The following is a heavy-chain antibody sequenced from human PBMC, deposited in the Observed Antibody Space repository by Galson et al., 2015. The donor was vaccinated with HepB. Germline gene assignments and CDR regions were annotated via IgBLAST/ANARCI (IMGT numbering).Heavy chain of an antibody. CDR1: GFTFGDYA. J-gene: IGHJ1*01. CDR2: IRSNAYGGTT. V-gene: IGHV3-49*03. Sequence: SLRLSCAASGFTFGDYAMSWFRQAPGKGLEWVGFIRSNAYGGTTEYAASVKGRFTISRDDSKSIAYLQMNSLKTEDTAVYYCTRGYYYDSSGYYYVGYCQHWGQGTLVTVSS. D-gene: IGHD3-22*01. CDR3: TRGYYYDSSGYYYVGYCQH.